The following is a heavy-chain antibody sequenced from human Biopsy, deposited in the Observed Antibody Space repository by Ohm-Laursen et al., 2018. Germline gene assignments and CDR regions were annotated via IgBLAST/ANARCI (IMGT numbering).Heavy chain of an antibody. CDR1: GESFNGYY. D-gene: IGHD3-16*01. V-gene: IGHV4-34*01. Sequence: SDTLSLTCPVYGESFNGYYWSWIRQTLGKGLEWIGEINHSGRTNYNPSLKSRVTISVDTSKNQFSLKVRSVTAADTAVYFCARDSRGGHLNTTLITGKNLDSWGQGILVTVSS. J-gene: IGHJ4*02. CDR2: INHSGRT. CDR3: ARDSRGGHLNTTLITGKNLDS.